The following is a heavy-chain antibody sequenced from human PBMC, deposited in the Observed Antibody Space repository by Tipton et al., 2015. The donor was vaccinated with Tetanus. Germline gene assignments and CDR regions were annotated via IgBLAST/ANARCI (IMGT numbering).Heavy chain of an antibody. V-gene: IGHV4-34*01. CDR3: ARRRYTWNRGGFDI. CDR2: INHSGTA. D-gene: IGHD1-20*01. J-gene: IGHJ3*02. CDR1: GGSFSDFY. Sequence: LSLTCAVSGGSFSDFYWSWIRQVPGQGLVWIGEINHSGTANKNPSLKSRVTMSVDTSNNHFSLSLDSVTAADTGVYFCARRRYTWNRGGFDIWGQGTLVTVSS.